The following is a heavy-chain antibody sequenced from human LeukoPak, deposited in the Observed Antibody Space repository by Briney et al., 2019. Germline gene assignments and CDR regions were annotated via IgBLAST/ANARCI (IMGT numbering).Heavy chain of an antibody. CDR1: GFTFSRYA. V-gene: IGHV3-23*01. CDR3: AKGDPEGTRPCSSTSCYDYGMYV. Sequence: GGSLRLSCAASGFTFSRYAMSWVRQAPGKGLVWVSAICGSGVRTYYADSVKGRFTISRDNSKHTVYLQMNSLRTKDTAVYYCAKGDPEGTRPCSSTSCYDYGMYVWGQGTTVTVSS. CDR2: ICGSGVRT. J-gene: IGHJ6*02. D-gene: IGHD2-2*01.